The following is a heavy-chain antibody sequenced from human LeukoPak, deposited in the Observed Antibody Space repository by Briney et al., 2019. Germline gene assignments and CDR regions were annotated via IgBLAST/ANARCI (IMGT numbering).Heavy chain of an antibody. CDR3: VRGDTYDYYYYYGMDV. CDR1: GFTFSSYW. Sequence: GGSLRLSWAASGFTFSSYWMHWVRQTPGKGLVWVSRINNDGSSTRNADAVKGRFTISRDNAKNTLYLQMNSLRPEDTAVYYCVRGDTYDYYYYYGMDVWGQGTTVTVSS. CDR2: INNDGSST. J-gene: IGHJ6*02. D-gene: IGHD5-18*01. V-gene: IGHV3-74*01.